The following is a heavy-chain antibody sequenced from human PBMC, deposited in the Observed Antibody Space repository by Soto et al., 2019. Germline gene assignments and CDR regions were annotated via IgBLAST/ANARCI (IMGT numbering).Heavy chain of an antibody. J-gene: IGHJ2*01. CDR1: GGSFSDYY. D-gene: IGHD3-10*01. Sequence: QVRLQQLGAGLLKPSETLPLTCAVYGGSFSDYYWRWVRQPPGKGQEWIGEINQSGRTNYNPSLKSRVTRSVDPSKNQFSLNLNSVTAADTAVYYCAREVPSRYFDLWGRGTPVTVSS. CDR2: INQSGRT. V-gene: IGHV4-34*01. CDR3: AREVPSRYFDL.